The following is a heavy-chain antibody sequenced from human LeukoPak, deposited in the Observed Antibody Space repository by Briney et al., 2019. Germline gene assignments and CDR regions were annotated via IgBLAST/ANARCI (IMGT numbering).Heavy chain of an antibody. CDR2: INPNSGGT. J-gene: IGHJ4*02. Sequence: ASVKVSRNASGYTFTGNYMHWVRQAPGQGLEWMGWINPNSGGTNYAQPFQRRLTITRDTSTSADYIELSRPRTDDTAAYYYSRIKIMILVVSLFDYWGQGTLVTVSS. CDR3: SRIKIMILVVSLFDY. D-gene: IGHD3-22*01. V-gene: IGHV1-2*02. CDR1: GYTFTGNY.